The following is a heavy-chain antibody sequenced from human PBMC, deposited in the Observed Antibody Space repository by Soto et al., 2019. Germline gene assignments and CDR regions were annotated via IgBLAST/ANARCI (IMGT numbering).Heavy chain of an antibody. D-gene: IGHD3-10*01. CDR2: IYHSGST. CDR3: ARNGRVVRDPFDP. V-gene: IGHV4-30-2*01. J-gene: IGHJ5*02. Sequence: PSETLSLTCAVSGGSISSGGYSWSWIRQPPGKGLEWIGYIYHSGSTNYNPSLKSRVTISVDTSKNQFSLKLSSVTAADTAVYYCARNGRVVRDPFDPWGQGTLVTVSS. CDR1: GGSISSGGYS.